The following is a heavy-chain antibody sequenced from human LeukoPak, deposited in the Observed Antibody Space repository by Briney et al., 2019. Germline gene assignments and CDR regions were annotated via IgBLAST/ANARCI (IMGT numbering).Heavy chain of an antibody. Sequence: GASVRVSCKASGYTFISYGISWVRQAPGQGLEWMGWIRAYNGNTNYAQKLQGRVTMTTDTSPSTAYMELRSLRSDDTAVYYCARVIQIAARLDYWGQRTLVTVSS. J-gene: IGHJ4*02. CDR1: GYTFISYG. CDR2: IRAYNGNT. CDR3: ARVIQIAARLDY. D-gene: IGHD6-6*01. V-gene: IGHV1-18*01.